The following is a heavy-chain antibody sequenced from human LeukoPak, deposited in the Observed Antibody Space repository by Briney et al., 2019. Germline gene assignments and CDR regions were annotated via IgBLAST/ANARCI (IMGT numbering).Heavy chain of an antibody. Sequence: PSETLSLTCTVSGGSISSSSYYWGWIRQPPGKGLEWIGSIYYSGSTYYNPSLKSRVTISVDTSKNQFSLKLSSVTAADTAVYYCARGRMVTTGFGYWGQGTLVTVSS. V-gene: IGHV4-39*07. CDR2: IYYSGST. CDR1: GGSISSSSYY. D-gene: IGHD4-17*01. J-gene: IGHJ4*02. CDR3: ARGRMVTTGFGY.